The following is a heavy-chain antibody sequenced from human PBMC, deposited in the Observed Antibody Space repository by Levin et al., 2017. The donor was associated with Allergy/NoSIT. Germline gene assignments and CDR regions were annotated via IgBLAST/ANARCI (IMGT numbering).Heavy chain of an antibody. CDR3: ARGSRVKSVDY. CDR2: INHSGST. D-gene: IGHD2-21*01. Sequence: SETLSLTCAVYGGSFSGYYWSWIRQPPGKGLEWIGEINHSGSTNYNPSLKSRVTISVDTSKNQFSLKLSSVTAADTAVYYCARGSRVKSVDYWGQGTLVTVSS. V-gene: IGHV4-34*01. CDR1: GGSFSGYY. J-gene: IGHJ4*02.